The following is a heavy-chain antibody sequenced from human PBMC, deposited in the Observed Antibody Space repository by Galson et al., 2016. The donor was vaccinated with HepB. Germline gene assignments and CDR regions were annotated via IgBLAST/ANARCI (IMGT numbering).Heavy chain of an antibody. V-gene: IGHV3-74*01. Sequence: SLRLSCAASGFTFTNYWMHWVRQAPGKGLVWVSRIKTDGTSTSYADSVRGRFTISRDNAKNTAYLQMNSLRVEDTAVYYCARIGEGAPYGHYKSFDFWGQGTLVTVSS. CDR2: IKTDGTST. D-gene: IGHD4-17*01. CDR3: ARIGEGAPYGHYKSFDF. J-gene: IGHJ4*02. CDR1: GFTFTNYW.